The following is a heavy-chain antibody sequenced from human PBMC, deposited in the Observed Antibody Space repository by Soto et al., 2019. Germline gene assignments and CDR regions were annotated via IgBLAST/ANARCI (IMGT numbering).Heavy chain of an antibody. Sequence: QLRESGPGLVQPSETLSLTCDVSGDSLSNNHWWSWVRQAPGKGLEWIGEIWHTGRPNYNPSLKSRVAISLDKSKNQFSLELRSVTAADTAVYYCARARGAIFGVVIRNWFDPWGQGTLVTVSS. CDR1: GDSLSNNHW. V-gene: IGHV4-4*02. J-gene: IGHJ5*02. CDR3: ARARGAIFGVVIRNWFDP. CDR2: IWHTGRP. D-gene: IGHD3-3*01.